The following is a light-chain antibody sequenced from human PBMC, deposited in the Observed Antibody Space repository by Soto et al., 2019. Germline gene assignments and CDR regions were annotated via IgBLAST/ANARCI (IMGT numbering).Light chain of an antibody. CDR1: SSDIGTYNY. CDR2: EVS. Sequence: QSVLTQPASVSGSPGQSITISCTGTSSDIGTYNYVSWYQQHPGKVPKLMIYEVSNRPPGVSNRFSGSKSGNTASLAISGLQAEDEADYYCSSYTTSSTQVFGGGTKVTVL. V-gene: IGLV2-14*01. J-gene: IGLJ3*02. CDR3: SSYTTSSTQV.